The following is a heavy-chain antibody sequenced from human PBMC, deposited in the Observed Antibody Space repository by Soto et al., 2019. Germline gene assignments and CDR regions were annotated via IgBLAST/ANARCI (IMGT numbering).Heavy chain of an antibody. CDR2: GYYTGTT. CDR1: GGSDSSGSHY. D-gene: IGHD2-15*01. J-gene: IGHJ4*02. CDR3: VRDYWSPEFRFDS. Sequence: SETMSLTCTVSGGSDSSGSHYGTWIPQSPGKGLEWIGYGYYTGTTKYNTTLKSRVTISVDPSNNQFSLKWSSATASDTAIYYCVRDYWSPEFRFDSGGQGILVTVSS. V-gene: IGHV4-61*01.